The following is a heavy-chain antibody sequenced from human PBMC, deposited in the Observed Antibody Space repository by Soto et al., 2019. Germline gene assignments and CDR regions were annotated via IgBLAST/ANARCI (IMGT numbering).Heavy chain of an antibody. Sequence: TLSLTCAVYGGSFSTYCWSWIRQPPGKGLEWIGEINYSGSTNYNPSLKSRVTISLDTSKNQFSLNLRSVTAADTAVYYCARGRPRNKSWFDPWGQGTQVTVSS. CDR1: GGSFSTYC. J-gene: IGHJ5*02. V-gene: IGHV4-34*01. CDR2: INYSGST. CDR3: ARGRPRNKSWFDP.